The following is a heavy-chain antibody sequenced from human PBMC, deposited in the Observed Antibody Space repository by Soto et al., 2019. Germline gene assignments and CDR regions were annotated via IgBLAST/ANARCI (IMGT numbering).Heavy chain of an antibody. CDR1: GFSLSTSGVG. CDR3: AHSPGVRYFDWSDAFDI. V-gene: IGHV2-5*01. CDR2: IYWNDDK. D-gene: IGHD3-9*01. J-gene: IGHJ3*02. Sequence: QITLKESGPTLVNPTQTLTLTCTFSGFSLSTSGVGVGWIRQPPGKALEWLALIYWNDDKRYSPSLKSRLTITKDTSKNQVVLTMTNMDPVDTATYYCAHSPGVRYFDWSDAFDIWGQGTMVTVSS.